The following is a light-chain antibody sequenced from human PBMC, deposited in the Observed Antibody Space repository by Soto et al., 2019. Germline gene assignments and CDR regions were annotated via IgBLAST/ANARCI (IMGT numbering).Light chain of an antibody. Sequence: EIVLTQSPGTLSLSPGERATLSCRASQSVSSSYLVWYQQKPGQAPRLLIFDASNRATGIPDRFSGSGSGTDFTLTISILEPEDFAVYYCQQYGSSPLTFGGGTKVEIK. J-gene: IGKJ4*01. CDR1: QSVSSSY. CDR3: QQYGSSPLT. V-gene: IGKV3-20*01. CDR2: DAS.